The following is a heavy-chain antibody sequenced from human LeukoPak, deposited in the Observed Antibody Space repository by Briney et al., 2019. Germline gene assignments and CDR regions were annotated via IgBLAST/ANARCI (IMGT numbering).Heavy chain of an antibody. D-gene: IGHD3-22*01. CDR1: GGSFSGYY. V-gene: IGHV4-34*01. Sequence: SETLSLTCAVYGGSFSGYYWSWIRQPPGKGLEWIGEINHSGSTNYNPSLKSRVTISVDTSKNQFSLKLSSVTAADTAVYYCAYKTRSITMMVVVITNYFDYWGQGTLVTVSS. J-gene: IGHJ4*02. CDR3: AYKTRSITMMVVVITNYFDY. CDR2: INHSGST.